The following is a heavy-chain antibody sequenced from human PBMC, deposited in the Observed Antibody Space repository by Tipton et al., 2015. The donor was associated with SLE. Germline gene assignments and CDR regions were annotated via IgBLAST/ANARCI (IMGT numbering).Heavy chain of an antibody. D-gene: IGHD3-3*01. Sequence: GLVKPSETLSLTCTVSGGSISSSSYDWGWIRQPPGKGLEWIGDIHYSGSSYSNPSLKSRVTISVDTSKNQFSLMLSSVTAADTAVYYCARQVGGFWSGSSFDDWGQGTLVTVSS. J-gene: IGHJ4*02. CDR3: ARQVGGFWSGSSFDD. V-gene: IGHV4-39*01. CDR1: GGSISSSSYD. CDR2: IHYSGSS.